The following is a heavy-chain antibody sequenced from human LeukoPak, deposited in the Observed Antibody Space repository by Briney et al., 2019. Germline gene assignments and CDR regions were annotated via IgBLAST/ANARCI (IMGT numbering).Heavy chain of an antibody. J-gene: IGHJ3*02. CDR1: GFTLSRYE. CDR2: SSISGSGT. V-gene: IGHV3-48*03. D-gene: IGHD2-15*01. CDR3: SIVVSWSGGRGPYAFDI. Sequence: GGSLRLSCAPSGFTLSRYEMKWVRDAPGGGVECGSYSSISGSGTHYADPVKGHFTNPRESAKNSLYLKMNNLRDQGRAVFYGSIVVSWSGGRGPYAFDIWGQGTMVTISS.